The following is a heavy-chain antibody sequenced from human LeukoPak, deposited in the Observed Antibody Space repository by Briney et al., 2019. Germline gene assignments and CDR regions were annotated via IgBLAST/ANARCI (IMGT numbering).Heavy chain of an antibody. CDR2: LIENGVTT. D-gene: IGHD1-26*01. Sequence: GGSLRLSCAASGFTFRSHAMSWVRQAPGKGLEWVSGLIENGVTTYYADSVKGRFSISRDNSMNTVYLQMNNLRAEDTAVYYCVKDYRVGSSPAFGDFWGQGTLVTVSS. J-gene: IGHJ4*02. CDR3: VKDYRVGSSPAFGDF. V-gene: IGHV3-23*01. CDR1: GFTFRSHA.